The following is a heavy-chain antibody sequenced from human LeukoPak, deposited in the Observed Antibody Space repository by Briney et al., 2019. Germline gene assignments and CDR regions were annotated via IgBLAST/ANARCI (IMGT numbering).Heavy chain of an antibody. CDR3: ARSGTYYNWFDT. D-gene: IGHD1-26*01. V-gene: IGHV5-51*01. CDR2: IYPVNSDT. J-gene: IGHJ5*02. Sequence: GKSLKISCKGSGYSFTGYWIGWVRQMPGKELEWMGSIYPVNSDTRYSPSFQGQVTMSVDKSISTAYLQWNSLKASDTAMYYCARSGTYYNWFDTWGQGTLVTVSS. CDR1: GYSFTGYW.